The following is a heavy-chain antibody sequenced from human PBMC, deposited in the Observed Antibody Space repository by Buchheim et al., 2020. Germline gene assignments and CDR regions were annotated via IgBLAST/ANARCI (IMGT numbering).Heavy chain of an antibody. V-gene: IGHV1-2*02. Sequence: QVQLVQSGAEVKKPGASVKVSCKASGYTFTGYYMHWVRQAPGQGLEWMGCINPNSGGTNYAQQFQGRVTMTRDTSISTAYMELSRLRSDDTAVYYCARATGTSDVVVVAALNYWGQGTL. CDR1: GYTFTGYY. D-gene: IGHD2-15*01. CDR3: ARATGTSDVVVVAALNY. J-gene: IGHJ4*02. CDR2: INPNSGGT.